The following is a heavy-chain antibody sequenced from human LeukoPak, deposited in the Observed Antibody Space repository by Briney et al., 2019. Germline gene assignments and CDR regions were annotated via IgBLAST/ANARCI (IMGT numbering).Heavy chain of an antibody. Sequence: ASVKVSCKASGYTFTSYDINRVRQATGQGLEWMGWMNPNSGNTGYAQKFQGRVTMTRNTSISTAYMELSSLRSEDTAVYYCARGHALLWFGELYNWFDPWGQGTLVTVSS. CDR1: GYTFTSYD. CDR3: ARGHALLWFGELYNWFDP. V-gene: IGHV1-8*01. D-gene: IGHD3-10*01. J-gene: IGHJ5*02. CDR2: MNPNSGNT.